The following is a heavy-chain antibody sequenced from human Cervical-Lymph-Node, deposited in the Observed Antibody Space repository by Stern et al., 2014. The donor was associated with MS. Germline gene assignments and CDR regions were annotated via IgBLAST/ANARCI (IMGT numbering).Heavy chain of an antibody. CDR1: GFTFSSYG. Sequence: ESGGGVVQPGRSLRLSCAASGFTFSSYGMHWVRQAPGKGLEWVAVIWYDGSNKYYADSVKGRFTISRDNSKNTLYLQMNSLRAEDTAVYYCARDYRHYDSSGYYYGWGQGTLVTVSS. CDR2: IWYDGSNK. CDR3: ARDYRHYDSSGYYYG. D-gene: IGHD3-22*01. V-gene: IGHV3-33*01. J-gene: IGHJ4*02.